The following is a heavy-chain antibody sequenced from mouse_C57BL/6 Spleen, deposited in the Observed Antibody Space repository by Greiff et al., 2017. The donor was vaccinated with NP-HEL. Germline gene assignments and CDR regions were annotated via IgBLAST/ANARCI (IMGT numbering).Heavy chain of an antibody. CDR2: INPNNGGT. J-gene: IGHJ3*01. D-gene: IGHD2-3*01. CDR3: ARRDDGYYGFFAY. V-gene: IGHV1-18*01. Sequence: EVQLQQSGPELVKPGASVKIPCKASGYTFTDYNMDWVKQSHGKSLEWIGDINPNNGGTIYNQKFKGKATLTVDKSSSTAYMELRSLTSEDTAVYYCARRDDGYYGFFAYWGQGTLVTVSA. CDR1: GYTFTDYN.